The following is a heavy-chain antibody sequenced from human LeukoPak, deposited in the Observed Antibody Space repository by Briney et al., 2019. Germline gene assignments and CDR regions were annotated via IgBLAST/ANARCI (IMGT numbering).Heavy chain of an antibody. V-gene: IGHV3-30-3*01. CDR3: ARGLRWLQILTYDYYFDY. D-gene: IGHD5-24*01. CDR2: ISYNGTNI. CDR1: GFTVSSNY. J-gene: IGHJ4*02. Sequence: PGGSLRLSCAASGFTVSSNYMSWVRQAPGKGLEWVAVISYNGTNIDYADSVKGRFTISRDNSNNTLYLQMNSPRAEDTAMYYCARGLRWLQILTYDYYFDYWGQGTLVTVSS.